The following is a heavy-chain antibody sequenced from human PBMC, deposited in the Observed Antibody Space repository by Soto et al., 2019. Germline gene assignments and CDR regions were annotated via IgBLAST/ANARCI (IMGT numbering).Heavy chain of an antibody. V-gene: IGHV3-23*01. CDR3: VKDGSRGTMDV. CDR1: GFTVNNYG. J-gene: IGHJ6*02. Sequence: EVQLLESGGGLVQPGGSLRLSCAATGFTVNNYGMSWVRQAPGKGLEWVLGVSDSSASKYYLDSVKGRFTISRDNSKTSLDLQMNSLRVEETAVYNCVKDGSRGTMDVWGQGTTVTVSS. CDR2: VSDSSASK. D-gene: IGHD3-16*01.